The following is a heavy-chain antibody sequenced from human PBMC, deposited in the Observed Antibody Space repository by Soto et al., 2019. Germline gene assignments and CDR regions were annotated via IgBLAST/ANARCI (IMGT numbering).Heavy chain of an antibody. D-gene: IGHD3-3*01. CDR3: TRNAPLRFLGMDV. J-gene: IGHJ6*02. Sequence: SLKISCKGSGYNFTNYWIGWVRQMPGKGLEWMGIIYPGDSDTRYSPSFQGQVSISADKSISTAYLQWSSLKASDTALYYCTRNAPLRFLGMDVWGQGTTVTVSS. V-gene: IGHV5-51*01. CDR2: IYPGDSDT. CDR1: GYNFTNYW.